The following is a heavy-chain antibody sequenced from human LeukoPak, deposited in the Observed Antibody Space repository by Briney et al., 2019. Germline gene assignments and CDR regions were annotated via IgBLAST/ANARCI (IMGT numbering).Heavy chain of an antibody. D-gene: IGHD1-26*01. J-gene: IGHJ3*02. V-gene: IGHV1-18*01. Sequence: ASVKVSCKASGGTFSSYAISWVRQAPGRGLEWMGWISAYNGNTNYAQKLQGRVTMTIDTSTSTAYMELRSLRSDDTAVYYCAILLSGSFDAFDIWGQGTMVTVSP. CDR3: AILLSGSFDAFDI. CDR2: ISAYNGNT. CDR1: GGTFSSYA.